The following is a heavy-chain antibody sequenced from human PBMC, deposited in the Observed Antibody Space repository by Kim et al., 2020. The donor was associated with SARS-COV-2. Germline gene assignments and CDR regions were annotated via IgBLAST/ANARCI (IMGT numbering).Heavy chain of an antibody. Sequence: GESLKISCAASGFTVSTYWMHWVRQAPGKGLVWVSRIFGDGTTTTYADFVKGRFTISRDGANNMAYLQMNSLRAEDTAVYYCARGAGGARPDFWGQGTLV. J-gene: IGHJ4*02. CDR1: GFTVSTYW. CDR2: IFGDGTTT. CDR3: ARGAGGARPDF. D-gene: IGHD1-26*01. V-gene: IGHV3-74*03.